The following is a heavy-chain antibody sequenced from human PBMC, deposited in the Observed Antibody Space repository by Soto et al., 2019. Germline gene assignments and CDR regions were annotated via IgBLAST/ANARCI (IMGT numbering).Heavy chain of an antibody. J-gene: IGHJ4*02. CDR2: ISATDGGT. V-gene: IGHV3-23*01. CDR3: ANGESSGWPAXXY. CDR1: GFTFSTYA. D-gene: IGHD6-19*01. Sequence: EVQLLESGGGLVQPGGSLGLSCAASGFTFSTYAMSWVRQAPGKGLEWVSTISATDGGTYYADSVTGRFTISRDNSKNTLSLQMNSLRADXXXXYYCANGESSGWPAXXYWGQGTXVXVSS.